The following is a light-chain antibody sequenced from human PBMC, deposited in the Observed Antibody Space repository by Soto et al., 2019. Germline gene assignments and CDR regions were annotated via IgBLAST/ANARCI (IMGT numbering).Light chain of an antibody. CDR2: EVS. J-gene: IGLJ1*01. V-gene: IGLV2-8*01. CDR3: ASYAGGDTFV. Sequence: QSVLTKPPSASGSPGQSVTISCTGNSSDVGGYKYVSWYQQHPGKATKVIIYEVSERPSGVPDRFSGSKSGNTASLTVSGLQTEDEADYYCASYAGGDTFVFGTGTKVTVL. CDR1: SSDVGGYKY.